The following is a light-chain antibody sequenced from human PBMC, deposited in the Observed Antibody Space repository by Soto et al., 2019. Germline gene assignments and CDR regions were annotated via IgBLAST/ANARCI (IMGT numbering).Light chain of an antibody. CDR3: SSYEVTDNWV. J-gene: IGLJ3*02. CDR2: EVS. V-gene: IGLV2-8*01. CDR1: SSDVGLYNF. Sequence: QSALTQPPSASGSPGQSVTISCTGTSSDVGLYNFVSWYQQHPGGAPKLMIFEVSKRPSGVPDRFSGSKSGNTASLTVSGLQAEDEADYYFSSYEVTDNWVFGGGTKLTVL.